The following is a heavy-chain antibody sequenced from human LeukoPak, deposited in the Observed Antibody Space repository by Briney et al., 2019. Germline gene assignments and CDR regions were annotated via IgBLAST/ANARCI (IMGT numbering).Heavy chain of an antibody. CDR2: IYTSGST. Sequence: PSETLSLTCTVSGGPISSYYWSWIRQPAGKGLEWIGRIYTSGSTNYNPSLKSRVTMSVDTSKNQFSLKLSSVTAADTAVYYCARDRHYGSGSYFRDWFDPWGQGTLVTVSS. D-gene: IGHD3-10*01. V-gene: IGHV4-4*07. J-gene: IGHJ5*02. CDR1: GGPISSYY. CDR3: ARDRHYGSGSYFRDWFDP.